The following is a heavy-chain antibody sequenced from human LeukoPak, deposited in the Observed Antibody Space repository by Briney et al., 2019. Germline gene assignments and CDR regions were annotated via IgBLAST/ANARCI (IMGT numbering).Heavy chain of an antibody. CDR1: GFIFSSYH. J-gene: IGHJ4*02. CDR3: ARWRWQQSEFDL. V-gene: IGHV3-7*01. CDR2: IFPDGHQE. Sequence: PGGSLRLSCVASGFIFSSYHMSWVRQAPGKGLGCVAHIFPDGHQESCDASVRGRFTVSRDNAKNSVFLQMNSLRVEDTAIYYCARWRWQQSEFDLWGQGALVTVSP. D-gene: IGHD5-24*01.